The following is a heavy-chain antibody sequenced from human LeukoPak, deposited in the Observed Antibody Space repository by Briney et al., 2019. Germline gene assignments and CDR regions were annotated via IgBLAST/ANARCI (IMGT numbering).Heavy chain of an antibody. J-gene: IGHJ4*02. CDR2: IKEDGSDK. Sequence: GGSLRLSCAASGFTFSSYWMSWVRQAPGKRLEWVANIKEDGSDKYYVDSVKGRFTISRDNAKNSLYLQMNGLRAEDTAVYYCARDDGIRTVDYWGQGTLVTVSS. D-gene: IGHD1-14*01. CDR1: GFTFSSYW. V-gene: IGHV3-7*01. CDR3: ARDDGIRTVDY.